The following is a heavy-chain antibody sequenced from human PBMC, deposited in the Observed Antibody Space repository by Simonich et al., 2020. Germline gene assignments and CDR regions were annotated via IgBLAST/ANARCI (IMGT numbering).Heavy chain of an antibody. V-gene: IGHV4-34*01. CDR2: INHSGST. Sequence: QVQLQQWGAGLLKPSETLSLTCAVYGGSFSGYYWSWIRQPPGKGLEWIGEINHSGSTNYNPSLKSRVTISVDTSKNQFSLKLSSVTAADTAVYYCARHLQLGPFDYWAREPWSPSPQ. CDR3: ARHLQLGPFDY. CDR1: GGSFSGYY. J-gene: IGHJ4*02. D-gene: IGHD1-1*01.